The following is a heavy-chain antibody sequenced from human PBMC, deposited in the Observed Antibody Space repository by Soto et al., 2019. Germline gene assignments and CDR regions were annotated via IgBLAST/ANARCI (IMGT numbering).Heavy chain of an antibody. V-gene: IGHV3-15*07. D-gene: IGHD3-3*01. Sequence: PGGSLRPSCAASGFTFSNAWMNWVRQAPGKGLEWVVRIKSKTDAGTTDYAAPVKGRLTISRDDSKNTLYLQMNSLKTEDTAVYYCTTAPEVLLEWLNMNVGGQGTTVTVS. CDR2: IKSKTDAGTT. CDR1: GFTFSNAW. CDR3: TTAPEVLLEWLNMNV. J-gene: IGHJ6*02.